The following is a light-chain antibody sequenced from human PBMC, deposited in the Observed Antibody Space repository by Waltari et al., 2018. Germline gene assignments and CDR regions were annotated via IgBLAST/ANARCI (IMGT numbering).Light chain of an antibody. J-gene: IGLJ1*01. V-gene: IGLV2-14*01. Sequence: QSALTQPASVSGSPGQSITISCTRSSSDLGGYSFFSWYQQHPVKAPKLMIYDVSHRPSGVSTRFSGSKSGNTASLTISGLQPEDEADYYCSSYTSIIPPFLFGTGTKVTVL. CDR3: SSYTSIIPPFL. CDR2: DVS. CDR1: SSDLGGYSF.